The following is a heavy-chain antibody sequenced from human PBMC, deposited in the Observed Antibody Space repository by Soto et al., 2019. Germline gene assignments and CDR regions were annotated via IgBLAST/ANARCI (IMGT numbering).Heavy chain of an antibody. V-gene: IGHV4-59*01. D-gene: IGHD3-10*01. CDR1: GGSISSYY. CDR3: ARVWGGAFDI. CDR2: IYYSGST. J-gene: IGHJ3*02. Sequence: QVQLQESGPGLVKPSETLSLTCTVSGGSISSYYWSWIRQPPGKGLEWIGYIYYSGSTNYNPSLKSRGRIAVATSKNQSSLKLSSVTAADTAVYYCARVWGGAFDIWGQGTMVTVSS.